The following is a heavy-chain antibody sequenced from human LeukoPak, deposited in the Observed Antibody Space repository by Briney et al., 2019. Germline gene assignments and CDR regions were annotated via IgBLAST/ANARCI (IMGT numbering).Heavy chain of an antibody. Sequence: SVKASCKASGGTFSSYAISWVRQAPGQGLEWMGRIIPILGIANYAQKFQGRVTITADKSTSTAYMELSSLRSEDTAVYYCAREGRWGTVTKNYWGQGTLVTVSS. D-gene: IGHD4-4*01. CDR2: IIPILGIA. V-gene: IGHV1-69*04. CDR1: GGTFSSYA. J-gene: IGHJ4*02. CDR3: AREGRWGTVTKNY.